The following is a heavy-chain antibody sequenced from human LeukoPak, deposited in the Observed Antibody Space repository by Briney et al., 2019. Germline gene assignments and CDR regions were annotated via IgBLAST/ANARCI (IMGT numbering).Heavy chain of an antibody. D-gene: IGHD5-18*01. J-gene: IGHJ6*02. CDR3: ARGLGRRVTQYYYYYYGMDV. V-gene: IGHV3-30-3*01. Sequence: PGGSLRLSCAASGFAFSSYAMHWVRQAPGKGLEWVAVISYDGSNKYYADSVKGRFTISRDNSKNTLYLQMNSLRAEDTAVYYCARGLGRRVTQYYYYYYGMDVWGQGTTVTVSS. CDR2: ISYDGSNK. CDR1: GFAFSSYA.